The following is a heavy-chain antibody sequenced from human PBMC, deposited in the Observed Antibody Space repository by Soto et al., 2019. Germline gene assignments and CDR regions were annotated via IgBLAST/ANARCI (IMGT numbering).Heavy chain of an antibody. CDR3: ARDPTPRAASGRPYQLVY. D-gene: IGHD6-13*01. CDR1: GYTFINYY. J-gene: IGHJ4*02. V-gene: IGHV1-46*01. CDR2: ISPSDGST. Sequence: ASVTGSCNASGYTFINYYMYWVRQAPGQGLEWMGIISPSDGSTTYAQKFQGRVTMTSDTSTSTVYMELSSLRFEDTAVYYCARDPTPRAASGRPYQLVYSGQGAPVTV.